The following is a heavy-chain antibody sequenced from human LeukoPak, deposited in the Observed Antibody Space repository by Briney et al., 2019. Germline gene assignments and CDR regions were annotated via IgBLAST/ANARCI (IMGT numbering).Heavy chain of an antibody. CDR1: GFSFSKYW. V-gene: IGHV3-74*01. J-gene: IGHJ4*02. CDR2: IEEDGTYT. D-gene: IGHD3-9*01. CDR3: ARDFDMGITPGDDFDF. Sequence: PGGSLRLSCAASGFSFSKYWMHWVRQTPGEGLVWVARIEEDGTYTSYADSVKGRFTISRDNARNTVFLQMNSLRAEDAAVYYCARDFDMGITPGDDFDFWGQGTLVTVSS.